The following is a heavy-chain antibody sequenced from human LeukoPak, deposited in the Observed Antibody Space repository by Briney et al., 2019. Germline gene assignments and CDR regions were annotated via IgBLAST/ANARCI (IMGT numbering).Heavy chain of an antibody. J-gene: IGHJ4*02. CDR2: IYSGGSI. Sequence: GGSLRLSCAASGLTVSSYMSWVRQAPGKGLEWVSVIYSGGSIYYADSVKGRFTISRDKSKNTLYLQMNSLRAEDTAVYYCARPPYGGVDYWGQGTLVTVSS. V-gene: IGHV3-66*04. D-gene: IGHD4-23*01. CDR3: ARPPYGGVDY. CDR1: GLTVSSY.